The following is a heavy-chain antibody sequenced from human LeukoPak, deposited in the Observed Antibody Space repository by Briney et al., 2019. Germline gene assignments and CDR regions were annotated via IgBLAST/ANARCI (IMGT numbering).Heavy chain of an antibody. J-gene: IGHJ4*02. D-gene: IGHD3-22*01. CDR3: ARDSQSVGYYYDSSGFDY. CDR2: ISAYNGNT. Sequence: ASVKVSCKTSGYTFTSYGISWVRQAPGQGLEWMGWISAYNGNTNYAQKLQGRVTMTTDTSTSTAYMELRSLRSDDTAVYYCARDSQSVGYYYDSSGFDYWGQGTLVTVSS. V-gene: IGHV1-18*01. CDR1: GYTFTSYG.